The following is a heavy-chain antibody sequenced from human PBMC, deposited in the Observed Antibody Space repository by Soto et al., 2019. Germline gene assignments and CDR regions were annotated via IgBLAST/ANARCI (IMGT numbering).Heavy chain of an antibody. V-gene: IGHV4-30-4*01. Sequence: SETLSLTCTVSGGSISSGDYYWSWIRQPPGKGLEWIGYIYYSGSTYYNPSLKSRVTISVDTSKNQFSLKLSSVTAADTAVYYCARDQSYGGNGRDFDYWGQGTLVTVSS. D-gene: IGHD4-17*01. CDR1: GGSISSGDYY. CDR3: ARDQSYGGNGRDFDY. CDR2: IYYSGST. J-gene: IGHJ4*02.